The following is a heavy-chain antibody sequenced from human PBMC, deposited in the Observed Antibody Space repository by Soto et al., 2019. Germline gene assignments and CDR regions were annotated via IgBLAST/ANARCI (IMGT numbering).Heavy chain of an antibody. CDR3: AKDEPVVPAAKHYYYYMDV. D-gene: IGHD2-2*01. V-gene: IGHV3-23*01. J-gene: IGHJ6*03. CDR2: ISGSGGST. CDR1: GFTFSSYA. Sequence: GGSLRLSCAASGFTFSSYAMSWVRQAPGKGLEWVSAISGSGGSTYYADSVKGRFTISRDNSKNTLYLQMNSLRAEDTAVYYCAKDEPVVPAAKHYYYYMDVWGKGTTVTVS.